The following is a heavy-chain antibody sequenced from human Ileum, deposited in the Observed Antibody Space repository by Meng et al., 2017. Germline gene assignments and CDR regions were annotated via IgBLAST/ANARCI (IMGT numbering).Heavy chain of an antibody. Sequence: GESLKISWVASGFTFSHAWMSWVRQAPGKGLEWLGRILSNKDGGTRDYAAPVKGRFIISRDDSESTLYLHMNSLETEDTALYYCTKYRMWEHIPPLVEYWGQGTLVTVSS. D-gene: IGHD1-26*01. CDR2: ILSNKDGGTR. CDR1: GFTFSHAW. V-gene: IGHV3-15*01. J-gene: IGHJ4*02. CDR3: TKYRMWEHIPPLVEY.